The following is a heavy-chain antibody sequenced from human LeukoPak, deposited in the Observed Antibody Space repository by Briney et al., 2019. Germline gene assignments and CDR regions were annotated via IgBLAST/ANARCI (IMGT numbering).Heavy chain of an antibody. Sequence: SETLSLTCAVSGGSISSGGYSWSWIRQPPGKGLEWIGYIYYSGSTYYNPSLKSRVTISVDTSKNQFSLKLSSVTAADTAVYYCARGGDFWSGYSWGQGTLVTVSS. D-gene: IGHD3-3*01. J-gene: IGHJ4*02. CDR3: ARGGDFWSGYS. V-gene: IGHV4-30-4*07. CDR2: IYYSGST. CDR1: GGSISSGGYS.